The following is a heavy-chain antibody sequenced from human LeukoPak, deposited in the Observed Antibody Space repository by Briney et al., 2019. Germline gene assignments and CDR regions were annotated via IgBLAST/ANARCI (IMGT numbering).Heavy chain of an antibody. CDR1: GFTFSSYA. J-gene: IGHJ4*02. CDR3: ARDPRYCSGASCCAHLYY. V-gene: IGHV3-30-3*01. D-gene: IGHD2-15*01. Sequence: PGGSLRLSCAASGFTFSSYAMHWVRQAPGKGLEWGAVISYDGSNKYYADSVKGRFTISRDNSKNTLYLQMNSLRAEDTAVYYCARDPRYCSGASCCAHLYYWGQGTLVTVSS. CDR2: ISYDGSNK.